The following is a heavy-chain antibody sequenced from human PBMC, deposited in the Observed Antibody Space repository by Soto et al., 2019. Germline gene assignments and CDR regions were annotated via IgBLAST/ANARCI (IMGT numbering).Heavy chain of an antibody. J-gene: IGHJ4*02. V-gene: IGHV3-23*01. D-gene: IGHD6-19*01. Sequence: GGSLRLSCGTSGFTFANYGMGWVRQAPGKGLYWVSGISSSGRRTYYADSVKGRFTISRDNSKNTLYLQMDSLRADDTAVYYCAKDRGGTGWPFDHWGQGTLVTVSS. CDR2: ISSSGRRT. CDR1: GFTFANYG. CDR3: AKDRGGTGWPFDH.